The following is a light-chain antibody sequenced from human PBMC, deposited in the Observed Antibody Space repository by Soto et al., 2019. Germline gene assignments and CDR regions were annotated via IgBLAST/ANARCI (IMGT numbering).Light chain of an antibody. J-gene: IGKJ1*01. CDR1: QSVSSN. CDR3: QQYNNWPLT. CDR2: GAS. V-gene: IGKV3-15*01. Sequence: EIVMTQSPATLSVSPGERATLSCRASQSVSSNLAWYQQKPGQAPRLLIYGASSRATGIPVRFSGSGSGTEFTLTISSLQSEDFAVYDCQQYNNWPLTFGQGTKVDIK.